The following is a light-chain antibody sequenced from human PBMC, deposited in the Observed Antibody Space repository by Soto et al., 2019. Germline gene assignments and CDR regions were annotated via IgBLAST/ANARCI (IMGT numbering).Light chain of an antibody. V-gene: IGKV1-5*01. CDR3: QHYNSYSQMYT. J-gene: IGKJ2*01. Sequence: DIPMTQSPSTLSASVGDRVTITCRASQSISSWLAWYQQKPGKAPELLIYDASALKSGVPSRFSGSGSGTEFTLTISSLQPNDFANYYCQHYNSYSQMYTFGQGTKLEIK. CDR2: DAS. CDR1: QSISSW.